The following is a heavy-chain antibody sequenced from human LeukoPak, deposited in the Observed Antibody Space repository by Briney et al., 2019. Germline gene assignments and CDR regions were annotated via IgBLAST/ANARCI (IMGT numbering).Heavy chain of an antibody. CDR3: ARGGASSKFFDY. Sequence: SETLSLTCTVSGGSIRTDYWSWIRQPPGKGLEWIAFVHYSGATNYNPSLKSRGTISVDTSKSQFSLKLSSVTAADTAVYYCARGGASSKFFDYWGQGALVTVSS. V-gene: IGHV4-59*01. CDR2: VHYSGAT. D-gene: IGHD6-6*01. CDR1: GGSIRTDY. J-gene: IGHJ4*02.